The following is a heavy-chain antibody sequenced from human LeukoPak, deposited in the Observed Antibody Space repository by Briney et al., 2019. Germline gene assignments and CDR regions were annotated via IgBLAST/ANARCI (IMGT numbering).Heavy chain of an antibody. Sequence: GGYLRLSCAASGFTFSSYWMSWVRQAPGKGLDRVANIKQDGSEKYYVDSVKGRFTISRDNAKNSLYLQMNSLRAEDTAVYYCARDQHTRYCSSTSCYFDYYYGMDVWGQGTTVTVSS. CDR1: GFTFSSYW. CDR3: ARDQHTRYCSSTSCYFDYYYGMDV. D-gene: IGHD2-2*01. CDR2: IKQDGSEK. J-gene: IGHJ6*02. V-gene: IGHV3-7*01.